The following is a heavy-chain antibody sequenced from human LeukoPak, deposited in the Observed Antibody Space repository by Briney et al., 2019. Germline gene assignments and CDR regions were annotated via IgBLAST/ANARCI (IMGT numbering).Heavy chain of an antibody. J-gene: IGHJ5*02. CDR1: GYTFTSYG. D-gene: IGHD3-9*01. CDR2: ISAYNGNT. Sequence: GASVKVSCKASGYTFTSYGISWVRQAPGRGLEWMGWISAYNGNTNYAQKLQGRVTMTTDTSTSTAYMELRSLRSDDTAVYYCAREDDILTGRNWFDPWGQGTLVTVSS. CDR3: AREDDILTGRNWFDP. V-gene: IGHV1-18*04.